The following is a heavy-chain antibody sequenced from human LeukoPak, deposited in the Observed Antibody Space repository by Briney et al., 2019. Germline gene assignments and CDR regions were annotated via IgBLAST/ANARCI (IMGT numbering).Heavy chain of an antibody. D-gene: IGHD3-22*01. V-gene: IGHV4-59*12. J-gene: IGHJ4*02. CDR2: IYYSGST. CDR1: GGSISSYY. CDR3: ARASYDSSGYYRGYHFDY. Sequence: SETLSLTCTVSGGSISSYYWSWIRQPPGKGLEWVGDIYYSGSTNYNPSLKSRVTISVDTSKNQFSLKLSSVTAADRAVYYCARASYDSSGYYRGYHFDYWGQGTLVTVSS.